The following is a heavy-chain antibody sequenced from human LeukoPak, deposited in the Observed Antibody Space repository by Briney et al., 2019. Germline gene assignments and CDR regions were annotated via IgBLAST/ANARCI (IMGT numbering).Heavy chain of an antibody. CDR2: ISLSGVT. CDR3: SRESGAFSPFGY. V-gene: IGHV4-4*02. D-gene: IGHD1-26*01. J-gene: IGHJ4*02. CDR1: GGSISSTNW. Sequence: PSETLSLTCGVSGGSISSTNWWSWVRQPPGQGLEWIGEISLSGVTNYNPSLKGRVTMSLDRSKNHLSLTRALVTAPARAGIYCSRESGAFSPFGYWGQGTLVTVSS.